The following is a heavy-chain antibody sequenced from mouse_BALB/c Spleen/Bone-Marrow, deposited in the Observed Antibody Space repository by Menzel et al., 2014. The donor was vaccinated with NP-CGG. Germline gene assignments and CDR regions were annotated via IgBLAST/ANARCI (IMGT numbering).Heavy chain of an antibody. D-gene: IGHD1-1*02. CDR2: INPYNDVT. CDR1: GYRFTTYV. CDR3: ARNYGHWYFDV. Sequence: EVHLVESGPELVKPGASVKMSCKTSGYRFTTYVMHWVKQKPGQGLEWIGYINPYNDVTNYNGKFKGKATLTSDKSSSTSYMELSSLTSEDSAVYYCARNYGHWYFDVWGAGTTVTVSS. V-gene: IGHV1-14*01. J-gene: IGHJ1*01.